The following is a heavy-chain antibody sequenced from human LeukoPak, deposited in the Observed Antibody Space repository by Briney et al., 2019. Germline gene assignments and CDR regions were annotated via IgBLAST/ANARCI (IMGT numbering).Heavy chain of an antibody. J-gene: IGHJ5*02. CDR3: AKDPFPSGSYEGNWFDP. V-gene: IGHV3-23*01. CDR1: GFTFSSYA. Sequence: GGSLRLSCAASGFTFSSYAMSWVRQAPGKGLEWVSAISGSGGSTYYADSVKGRFTISRDNSKNTLYLQMNSLRAEDTAVYYCAKDPFPSGSYEGNWFDPWGQGTLVTVSS. CDR2: ISGSGGST. D-gene: IGHD1-26*01.